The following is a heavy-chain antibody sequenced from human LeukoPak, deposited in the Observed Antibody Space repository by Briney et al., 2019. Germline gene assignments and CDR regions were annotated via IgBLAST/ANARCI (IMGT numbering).Heavy chain of an antibody. CDR3: ARVRGGRLDY. V-gene: IGHV3-9*01. CDR1: GFTFDDYA. CDR2: ISWNSGSI. J-gene: IGHJ4*02. Sequence: RSGGSLRLSCAASGFTFDDYAMHWVRQAPGKGLEWVSGISWNSGSIGYADSVKGRFTISRDNAKNSLYLQMNSLRAEDTAVYYCARVRGGRLDYWGQGTLVTVSS.